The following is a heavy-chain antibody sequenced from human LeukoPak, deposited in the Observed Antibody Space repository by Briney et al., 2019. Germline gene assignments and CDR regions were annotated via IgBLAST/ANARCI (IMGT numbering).Heavy chain of an antibody. CDR1: GYTFTSYG. V-gene: IGHV1-18*01. Sequence: ASVKVSCEASGYTFTSYGISWVRQAPGQGLEWMGWISAYNGNTNYAQKLQGRVTMTTDTSTSTAYMELRSLGSDDTAVYYCARVASIFAGGVAFDIWGQGTMVTVSS. CDR2: ISAYNGNT. CDR3: ARVASIFAGGVAFDI. D-gene: IGHD3-3*02. J-gene: IGHJ3*02.